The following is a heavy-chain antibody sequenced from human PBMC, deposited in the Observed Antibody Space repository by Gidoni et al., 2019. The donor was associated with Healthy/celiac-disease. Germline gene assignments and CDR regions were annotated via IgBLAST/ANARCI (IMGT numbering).Heavy chain of an antibody. D-gene: IGHD5-18*01. CDR2: ISYDGSNK. Sequence: QVQLVESGGGVVQPGRSLRLSCAASGFTVSRYGLHAVRQAPGKGLEWVAVISYDGSNKYYADSVKGRFTISRDKSKNTLYLQMNSLRAEDTAVYYCAKDPRRARPDTAMVKIYYYYGMDVWGQGTTVTVSS. CDR3: AKDPRRARPDTAMVKIYYYYGMDV. J-gene: IGHJ6*02. V-gene: IGHV3-30*18. CDR1: GFTVSRYG.